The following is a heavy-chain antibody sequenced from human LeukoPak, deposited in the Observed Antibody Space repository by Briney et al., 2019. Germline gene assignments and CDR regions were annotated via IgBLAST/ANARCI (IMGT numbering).Heavy chain of an antibody. CDR3: ASGQLWSAYYYDY. Sequence: GGSLRLSCAASGFTFSNFWMHWVRQAPGKGLVWVSRIHSDGSSTSYADSVKGRSTISRDNAKTTLHLQMNSLRPENTVVYYCASGQLWSAYYYDYWGQGALLSVSS. CDR2: IHSDGSST. CDR1: GFTFSNFW. D-gene: IGHD3-3*01. V-gene: IGHV3-74*01. J-gene: IGHJ4*01.